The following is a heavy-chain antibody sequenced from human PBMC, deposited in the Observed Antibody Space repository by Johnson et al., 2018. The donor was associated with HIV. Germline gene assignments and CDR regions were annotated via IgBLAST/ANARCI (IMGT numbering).Heavy chain of an antibody. V-gene: IGHV3-33*01. CDR3: ARDRGYCTNGVCYYDAFDI. Sequence: QVQLVESGGGVVQPGRSLRLSCAASGFTFSSYGMHWVRQAPGKGLEWVAFIRSDGSNKYYADSVKGRFSIPRDNSKNTLYLQMNSLRVEDTAVYYCARDRGYCTNGVCYYDAFDIWGQGTMVTVS. CDR1: GFTFSSYG. CDR2: IRSDGSNK. D-gene: IGHD2-8*01. J-gene: IGHJ3*02.